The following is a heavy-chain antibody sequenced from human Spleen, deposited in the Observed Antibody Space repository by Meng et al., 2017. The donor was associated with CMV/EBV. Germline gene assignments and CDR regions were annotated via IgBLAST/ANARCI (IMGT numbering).Heavy chain of an antibody. CDR1: GGSFSGYY. V-gene: IGHV4-34*01. CDR3: ARGISTSCLFRY. D-gene: IGHD2-2*01. Sequence: GSLRLSCAVYGGSFSGYYWSWIRQPPGKRLEWIGEINHSGSTNYNPSLKSRVTISVDTSKNQFSLKLSSVTAADTAVYYCARGISTSCLFRYCGQGTLVTVSS. CDR2: INHSGST. J-gene: IGHJ4*02.